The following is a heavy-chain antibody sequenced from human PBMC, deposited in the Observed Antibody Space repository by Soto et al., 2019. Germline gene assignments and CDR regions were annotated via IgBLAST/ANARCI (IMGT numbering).Heavy chain of an antibody. CDR3: AGVMGYSSSWGYYYYGMDV. V-gene: IGHV1-69*13. Sequence: GASVKVSCKASGGTFSSYAISWVRQAPGQGLEWMGGIIPIFGTANYAQKFQGRVTITADESTSTAYMELSSLRSEDTAVYYCAGVMGYSSSWGYYYYGMDVWGQGTTGTVSS. CDR2: IIPIFGTA. J-gene: IGHJ6*02. CDR1: GGTFSSYA. D-gene: IGHD6-13*01.